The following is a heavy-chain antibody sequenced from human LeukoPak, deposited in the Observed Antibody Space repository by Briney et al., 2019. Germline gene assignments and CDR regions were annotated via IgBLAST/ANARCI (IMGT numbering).Heavy chain of an antibody. CDR1: GGSISSGSYY. Sequence: TSETLSLTCTVSGGSISSGSYYWSWIRQPAGKGLEWIGRIYTSGSTNYNPSLKSRVTISVDTSKNQFSLKLSSETAADTAVYYCARLTAREDYYYYMDVWGKGTTVTVSS. CDR2: IYTSGST. D-gene: IGHD6-6*01. CDR3: ARLTAREDYYYYMDV. V-gene: IGHV4-61*02. J-gene: IGHJ6*03.